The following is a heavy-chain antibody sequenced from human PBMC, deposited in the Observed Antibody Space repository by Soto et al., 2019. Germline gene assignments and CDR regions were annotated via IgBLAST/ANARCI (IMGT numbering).Heavy chain of an antibody. D-gene: IGHD2-2*01. CDR2: IYHSGST. V-gene: IGHV4-4*02. CDR1: GGSISSSNW. CDR3: ARVAVVPAANVGVVTGD. J-gene: IGHJ4*02. Sequence: QVQLQESGPGLVKPSGTLSLTCAVSGGSISSSNWWSWVRQPPGKGLEWIGEIYHSGSTNYKPSLKSRVTISVDKSKNQFSLKLSSVTAADTAVYYCARVAVVPAANVGVVTGDWGQGTLVTVSS.